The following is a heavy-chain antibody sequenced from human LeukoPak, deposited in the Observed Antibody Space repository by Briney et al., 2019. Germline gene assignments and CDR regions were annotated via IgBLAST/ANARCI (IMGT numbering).Heavy chain of an antibody. V-gene: IGHV3-21*01. Sequence: GESLKISCAASGFTFSSYSMKWVRQAPGKGLEWVSSISSSSSYIYYADSVKGRFTISRDNAKNSLYLQMNSLRAEDTAVYYCARGRQLRRFDYWSQGTLVTVSS. J-gene: IGHJ4*02. CDR2: ISSSSSYI. CDR1: GFTFSSYS. D-gene: IGHD6-6*01. CDR3: ARGRQLRRFDY.